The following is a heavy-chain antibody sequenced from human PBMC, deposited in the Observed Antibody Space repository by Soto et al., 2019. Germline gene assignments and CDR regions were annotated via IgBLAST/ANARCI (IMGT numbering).Heavy chain of an antibody. CDR1: GGSVSSGSYY. Sequence: SETLSLTCTVSGGSVSSGSYYWSWIRQPPGKGLEYIGYLYYSGSTNYNPSLKSRVTISVDTPKNQFSLKLTSVTAADTAIYYCARGQDFWTGYYPMPYYFDYWGQGTLVTVSS. J-gene: IGHJ4*02. CDR3: ARGQDFWTGYYPMPYYFDY. CDR2: LYYSGST. V-gene: IGHV4-61*01. D-gene: IGHD3-3*01.